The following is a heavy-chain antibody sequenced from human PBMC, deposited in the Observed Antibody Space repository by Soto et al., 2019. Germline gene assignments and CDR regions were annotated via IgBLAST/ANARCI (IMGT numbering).Heavy chain of an antibody. CDR1: GFTFSSYA. D-gene: IGHD5-12*01. CDR3: AKDLKPGYDPLYYYGTDV. J-gene: IGHJ6*02. CDR2: ITGSGVTT. Sequence: VQLVESGGGVVQPGRSLRLSCAASGFTFSSYAMNWVRQSPGKGLEWVSVITGSGVTTYYADSVKGRFTISRDNSKNTLYLQMNSLRADDTAIYYCAKDLKPGYDPLYYYGTDVWGQGTTVTVSS. V-gene: IGHV3-23*04.